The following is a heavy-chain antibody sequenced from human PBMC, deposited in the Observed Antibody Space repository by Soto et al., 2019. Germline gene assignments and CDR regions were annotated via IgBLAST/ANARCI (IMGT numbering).Heavy chain of an antibody. V-gene: IGHV1-69*13. CDR3: ARGVHYDGSGYYYFY. CDR1: GGTFSTYA. Sequence: ASVKVSCKASGGTFSTYAIDWVRQAPGQGLEWMGGIIPLFGTAKYAQNFQGRITITADESTNTAYMELRSLRSQDTAVYYCARGVHYDGSGYYYFYWGQGTLVTVSS. D-gene: IGHD3-22*01. J-gene: IGHJ4*02. CDR2: IIPLFGTA.